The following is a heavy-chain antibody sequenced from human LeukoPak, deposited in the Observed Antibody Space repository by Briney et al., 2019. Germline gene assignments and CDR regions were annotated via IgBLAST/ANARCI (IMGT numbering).Heavy chain of an antibody. J-gene: IGHJ6*03. Sequence: SETLSLTCAVSGGSISSGSYYWSWIRQPAGKGLEWIGRIYTSGSTNYNPSLKSRVTISVDTSKNQFSLKLSSVTAADTAVYYCARGTSSIAARPSRGIYYYYMDVWGKGTTVTVSS. V-gene: IGHV4-61*02. CDR2: IYTSGST. CDR1: GGSISSGSYY. D-gene: IGHD6-6*01. CDR3: ARGTSSIAARPSRGIYYYYMDV.